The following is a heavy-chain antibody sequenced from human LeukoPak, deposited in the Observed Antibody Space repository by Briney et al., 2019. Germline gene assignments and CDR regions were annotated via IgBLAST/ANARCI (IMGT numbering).Heavy chain of an antibody. Sequence: WCRQAPGKGLEGMGSIYYSGSTYYNPSLKSRVTISVDTSKNQFSLKLSSVTAADTAVYYCARAIGSSYGWYYYSYYYMDVWGKGTTVTVSS. J-gene: IGHJ6*03. D-gene: IGHD5-18*01. V-gene: IGHV4-39*07. CDR3: ARAIGSSYGWYYYSYYYMDV. CDR2: IYYSGST.